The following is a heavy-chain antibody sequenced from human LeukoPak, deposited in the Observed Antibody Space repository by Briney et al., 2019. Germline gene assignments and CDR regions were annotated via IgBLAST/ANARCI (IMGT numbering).Heavy chain of an antibody. CDR3: ATEYYYGSED. J-gene: IGHJ4*02. Sequence: GGSLRLSCAASGFTFSSNGMSWVRQAPGKGLEWVSAISGSGGTTYYADSVKGRFTISRDNSKKTMYLQMNSLRAEDTAVYYCATEYYYGSEDWGQGTLVTVSS. D-gene: IGHD3-10*01. CDR1: GFTFSSNG. V-gene: IGHV3-23*01. CDR2: ISGSGGTT.